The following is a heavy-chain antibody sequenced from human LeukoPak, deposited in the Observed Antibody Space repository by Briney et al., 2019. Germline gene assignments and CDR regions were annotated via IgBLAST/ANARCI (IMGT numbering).Heavy chain of an antibody. V-gene: IGHV3-23*01. CDR2: ITSSGGST. CDR3: AKAPTYYDFWSGYYTVYYFDY. D-gene: IGHD3-3*01. J-gene: IGHJ4*02. Sequence: GGSLRLSCAASGFTFSSYAMSWVRQAPGKGLEWVSVITSSGGSTYYADSVKGRFTISRDNSKNTLYLQMNSLRAEDTAVYYCAKAPTYYDFWSGYYTVYYFDYWGQGTLVTVSS. CDR1: GFTFSSYA.